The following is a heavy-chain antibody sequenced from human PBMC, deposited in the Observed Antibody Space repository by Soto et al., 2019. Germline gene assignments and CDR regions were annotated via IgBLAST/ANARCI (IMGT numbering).Heavy chain of an antibody. CDR3: ARDPTWGWGPSPNYFDY. J-gene: IGHJ4*02. D-gene: IGHD7-27*01. CDR1: GFTFSSYS. Sequence: GGSLRLSCAASGFTFSSYSMNWVRQAPGKGLEWVSSISSSSSYIYYADSVKGRFTISRDNAKNSLYLQMNSLRAEDTAVYYCARDPTWGWGPSPNYFDYWGQGTLVTVSS. V-gene: IGHV3-21*01. CDR2: ISSSSSYI.